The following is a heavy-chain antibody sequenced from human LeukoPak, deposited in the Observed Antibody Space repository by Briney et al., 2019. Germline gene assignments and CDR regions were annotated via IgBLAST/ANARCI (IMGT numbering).Heavy chain of an antibody. CDR3: ARDLRYFDWDPFYYFDY. Sequence: TGGSLRLSCAASGFTFSGSAIHWVRQASGKGLEWVGHIRSEANSYATVYAASVKGRFTISRDDSKNTAYLQMNSLKTEDTAVYYCARDLRYFDWDPFYYFDYWGQGTLVTVSS. V-gene: IGHV3-73*01. CDR2: IRSEANSYAT. CDR1: GFTFSGSA. J-gene: IGHJ4*02. D-gene: IGHD3-9*01.